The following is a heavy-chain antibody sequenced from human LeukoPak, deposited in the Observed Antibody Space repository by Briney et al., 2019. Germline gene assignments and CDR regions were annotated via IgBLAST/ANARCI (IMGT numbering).Heavy chain of an antibody. CDR2: ISAYNGNT. CDR1: GYTFTSYG. CDR3: ARDLGPLVRYGCDY. J-gene: IGHJ4*02. D-gene: IGHD6-13*01. V-gene: IGHV1-18*01. Sequence: ASVKLSCKASGYTFTSYGISWVRQAPGQGLEWMGWISAYNGNTNYAQKLQGRVTMTTDTSTSTAYMELRSLRSDDPAVYYCARDLGPLVRYGCDYWGQGTLVTVSS.